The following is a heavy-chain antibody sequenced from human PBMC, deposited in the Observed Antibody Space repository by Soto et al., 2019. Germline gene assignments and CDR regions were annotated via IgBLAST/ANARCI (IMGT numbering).Heavy chain of an antibody. CDR2: IYYSGST. J-gene: IGHJ3*01. D-gene: IGHD7-27*01. V-gene: IGHV4-59*01. Sequence: PSETLSLTCAVYGGSISSYYWSWIRQPPGKGLEWIGYIYYSGSTNYNPSLKSRVTISVDTSKNHFSLKLSSVTAADTAVYYCARAWGYAFDFWGQGTMVT. CDR1: GGSISSYY. CDR3: ARAWGYAFDF.